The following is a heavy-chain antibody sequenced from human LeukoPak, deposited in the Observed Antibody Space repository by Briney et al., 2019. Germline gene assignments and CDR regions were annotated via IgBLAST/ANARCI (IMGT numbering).Heavy chain of an antibody. Sequence: TSETLSLTCTVSGGSISSGDYYWSWIRQPPGNGLEWIGYIHYTGSTNYNPSLKSRFTISVDTSKNQFSLKLTSVTAADTAVYYCAGDPSSRFGSDWHFAYWGQGTLVTVSS. J-gene: IGHJ4*02. CDR2: IHYTGST. CDR3: AGDPSSRFGSDWHFAY. D-gene: IGHD6-19*01. CDR1: GGSISSGDYY. V-gene: IGHV4-61*08.